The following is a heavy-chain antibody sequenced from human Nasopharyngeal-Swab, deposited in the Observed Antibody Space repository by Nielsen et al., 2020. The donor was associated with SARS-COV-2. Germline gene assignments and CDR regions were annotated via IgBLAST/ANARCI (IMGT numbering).Heavy chain of an antibody. D-gene: IGHD3-3*01. Sequence: GESLKISCAASGFTFSNAWMNWVRQAPGKGLEWVGRIKSKTDGGTTDYAAPVKGRFTISRDESKNTLYLQMNSLNTEDTAVYYCTTDRGFWSGRDTFDIWGQGTMVTVSS. V-gene: IGHV3-15*07. CDR3: TTDRGFWSGRDTFDI. J-gene: IGHJ3*02. CDR1: GFTFSNAW. CDR2: IKSKTDGGTT.